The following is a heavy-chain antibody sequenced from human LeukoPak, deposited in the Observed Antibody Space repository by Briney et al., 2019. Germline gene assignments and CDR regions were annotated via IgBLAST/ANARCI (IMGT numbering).Heavy chain of an antibody. CDR3: SGIAAAGNGDH. J-gene: IGHJ5*02. Sequence: GGSLRLSCAASGFTFSSYAMSWVRQAPGKGLEWVSAISGSGGSTYNADSVKGRFTISRDNSKNTLYLQMNSLRAKDTAVYYCSGIAAAGNGDHWGQGTLVTVSS. D-gene: IGHD6-13*01. V-gene: IGHV3-23*01. CDR1: GFTFSSYA. CDR2: ISGSGGST.